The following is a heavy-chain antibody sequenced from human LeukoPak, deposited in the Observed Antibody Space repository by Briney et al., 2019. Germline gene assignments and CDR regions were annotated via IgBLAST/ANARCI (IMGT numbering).Heavy chain of an antibody. V-gene: IGHV3-30*03. Sequence: GGSLRLSCAASGFTFSSYGMHWVRQAPGKGLEWVAVISYDGSNKYYADSVKGRFTISRDNSKNTLYLQMNSLRAEDTAMYYCARGYCSGGSCSKFDYWGQGTLVTVSS. CDR3: ARGYCSGGSCSKFDY. D-gene: IGHD2-15*01. J-gene: IGHJ4*02. CDR2: ISYDGSNK. CDR1: GFTFSSYG.